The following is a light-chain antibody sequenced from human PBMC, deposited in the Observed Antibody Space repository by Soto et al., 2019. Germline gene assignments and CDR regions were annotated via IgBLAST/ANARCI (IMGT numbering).Light chain of an antibody. CDR3: QQYHNWWT. CDR2: GAS. J-gene: IGKJ1*01. V-gene: IGKV3D-15*01. CDR1: QSISSN. Sequence: EIVLTQSPGTLSLSPGERATLSCRASQSISSNLAWYRQKPGQAPRLLIYGASSRATGIPDRFSGSGSGTDFTLTISSLQSEDFAIYYCQQYHNWWTFGQGTKVDIK.